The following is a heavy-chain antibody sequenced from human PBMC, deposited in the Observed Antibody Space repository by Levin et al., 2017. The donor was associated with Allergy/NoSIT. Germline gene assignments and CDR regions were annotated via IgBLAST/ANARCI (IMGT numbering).Heavy chain of an antibody. J-gene: IGHJ3*02. Sequence: PGGSLRLSCAASGFTFSIYAMHWVRQAPGKGLEWVAVISYDGKYIYYADSVKGRFTISRDNSKNTLYLQMNSLRAEDTAIYSCARGQRSGDPWAFDIWGQGTMVTVSS. CDR3: ARGQRSGDPWAFDI. CDR2: ISYDGKYI. V-gene: IGHV3-30*04. D-gene: IGHD6-25*01. CDR1: GFTFSIYA.